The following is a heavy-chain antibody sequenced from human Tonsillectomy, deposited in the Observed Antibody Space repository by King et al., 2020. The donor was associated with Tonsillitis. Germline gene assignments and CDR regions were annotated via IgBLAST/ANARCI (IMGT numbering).Heavy chain of an antibody. CDR1: GYTFTGYY. Sequence: QLVQSGAEVKKPGASVKVSCKASGYTFTGYYMHWVRQAPGQGLEWMGWINPNSGGTNYAQKFQGRVIMTRDTSISTAYMELSSLRSDDTAVYYCARALTYSSGLNVFDPGGQGTLVTVSA. D-gene: IGHD3-3*01. CDR2: INPNSGGT. V-gene: IGHV1-2*02. CDR3: ARALTYSSGLNVFDP. J-gene: IGHJ5*02.